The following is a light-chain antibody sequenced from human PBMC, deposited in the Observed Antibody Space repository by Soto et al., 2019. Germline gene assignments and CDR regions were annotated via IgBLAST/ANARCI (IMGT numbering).Light chain of an antibody. CDR1: QSISIY. CDR3: QQSYSALRT. J-gene: IGKJ2*01. Sequence: DIQMTQSPSSLSASVGDRVTITCRASQSISIYVNWYQQKPGKAPKLLIYTASSLQSGVPSRFSGSGSGTDFTLTVSSMQPDDFATYYCQQSYSALRTFGRGTKLEIK. V-gene: IGKV1-39*01. CDR2: TAS.